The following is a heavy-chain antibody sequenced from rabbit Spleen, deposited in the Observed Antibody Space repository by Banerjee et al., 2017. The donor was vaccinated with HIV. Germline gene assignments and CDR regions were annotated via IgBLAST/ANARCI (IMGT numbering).Heavy chain of an antibody. CDR1: GFDFSSSYN. J-gene: IGHJ4*01. D-gene: IGHD3-1*01. Sequence: QEQLEESGGGLVQPEGSLTLTCTASGFDFSSSYNMCWVRQAPGKGLEWIACIYTGSSGSTYYASWAKGRFTISSHNAQNTLYLQLNSLTAADTATYFCVRDTWKFSLWGQGTLVTVS. V-gene: IGHV1S45*01. CDR2: IYTGSSGST. CDR3: VRDTWKFSL.